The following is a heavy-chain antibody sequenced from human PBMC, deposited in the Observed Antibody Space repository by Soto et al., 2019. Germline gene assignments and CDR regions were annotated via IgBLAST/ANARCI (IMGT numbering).Heavy chain of an antibody. CDR1: GGSISSGGYY. V-gene: IGHV4-31*03. J-gene: IGHJ5*02. Sequence: QVQLQESGPGLVKPSQTLSLTCTVSGGSISSGGYYWSWIRQHPGKGLEWIGYIYYSGSTDYNPSLKSRVTISVDTSKNQFSLKLSSVTAGDTAVYDCARDDKSNWFDPWGQGNLVTVSS. D-gene: IGHD3-22*01. CDR3: ARDDKSNWFDP. CDR2: IYYSGST.